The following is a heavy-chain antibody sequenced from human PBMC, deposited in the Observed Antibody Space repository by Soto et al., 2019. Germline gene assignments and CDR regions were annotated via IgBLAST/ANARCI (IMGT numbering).Heavy chain of an antibody. CDR1: GESFSGYF. Sequence: QVQLQQWGAGLLKPSGTLSLTCTVYGESFSGYFWSWIRQPPGKGLEWVGDIDHRGTTGCSPSLKSRVTTSVDASKNQLSLRLRSVPAADTAVYYCARGALYGYPYGMDVWGQGTTVIVSS. D-gene: IGHD5-18*01. CDR2: IDHRGTT. CDR3: ARGALYGYPYGMDV. V-gene: IGHV4-34*01. J-gene: IGHJ6*02.